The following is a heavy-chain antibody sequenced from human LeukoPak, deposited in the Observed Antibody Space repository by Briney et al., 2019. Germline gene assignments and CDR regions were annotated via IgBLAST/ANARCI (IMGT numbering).Heavy chain of an antibody. D-gene: IGHD6-13*01. CDR3: AKTRPLDSSSWSHGDY. CDR1: GFTFSSSA. J-gene: IGHJ4*02. CDR2: ITGAGGGA. Sequence: GGSLRLSCAASGFTFSSSAMSWVRQAPGKGLEWVSSITGAGGGAYYPDSVKGRFTISRDNSKNTLYLQMNSLRAEDTAVYYCAKTRPLDSSSWSHGDYWGQGTLVTVSS. V-gene: IGHV3-23*01.